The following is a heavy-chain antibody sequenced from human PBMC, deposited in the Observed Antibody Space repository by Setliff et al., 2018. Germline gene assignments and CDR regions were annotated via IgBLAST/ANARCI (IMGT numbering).Heavy chain of an antibody. Sequence: GGSLRLSCGASGFTYNNDWVSWVRQAPGKGLEWLASINPDGSEKYYVDSVKGRFTISRDNAKNSLSLQMNSLRTEDTAVYYCARLNQPNTWAGALDSWGQGALVTVSS. V-gene: IGHV3-7*01. CDR1: GFTYNNDW. D-gene: IGHD1-26*01. CDR2: INPDGSEK. J-gene: IGHJ4*02. CDR3: ARLNQPNTWAGALDS.